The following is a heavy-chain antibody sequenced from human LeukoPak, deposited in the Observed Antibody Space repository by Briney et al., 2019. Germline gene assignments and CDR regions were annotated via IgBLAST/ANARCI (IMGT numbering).Heavy chain of an antibody. CDR1: GFTFSSYA. J-gene: IGHJ6*02. CDR3: ARVPAASPYGMDV. V-gene: IGHV3-30-3*01. D-gene: IGHD2-2*01. Sequence: GGSLRLSCAASGFTFSSYAMHWVRQAPGKGLEWVAVISYDGSNKYYADSVKGRFTISRDNSKNTLYLQVNSLRAEDTAVYYCARVPAASPYGMDVWGQGTTVTVSS. CDR2: ISYDGSNK.